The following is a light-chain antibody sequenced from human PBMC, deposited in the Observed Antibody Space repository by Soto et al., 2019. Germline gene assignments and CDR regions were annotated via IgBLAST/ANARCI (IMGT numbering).Light chain of an antibody. CDR2: DAS. CDR3: QQRSNWPLIT. J-gene: IGKJ5*01. Sequence: EIVLTQSPATLSLSLRERATLSRRASQSVSSYLAWYQQKPGQAPRLLIYDASNRATGIPARFSGSGCGTDFTLTISSLEPEDFAVYYCQQRSNWPLITFGQGTRLDIK. V-gene: IGKV3-11*01. CDR1: QSVSSY.